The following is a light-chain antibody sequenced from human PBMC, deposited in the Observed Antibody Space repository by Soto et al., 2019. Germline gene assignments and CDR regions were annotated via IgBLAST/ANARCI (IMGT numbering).Light chain of an antibody. V-gene: IGKV3-20*01. Sequence: EIVMTQSPATLSVSPGERATLSCRASQSVSSNLAWYQQKPGQAPRLLIYGVSKRATGIPDRFSGSGSGTDFILTISRLEPEDFAVYYCQQYGSSPPITFGQGTRLEIK. J-gene: IGKJ5*01. CDR3: QQYGSSPPIT. CDR1: QSVSSN. CDR2: GVS.